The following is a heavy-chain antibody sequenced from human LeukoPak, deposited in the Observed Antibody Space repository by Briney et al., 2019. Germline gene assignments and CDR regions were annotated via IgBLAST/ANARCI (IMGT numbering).Heavy chain of an antibody. CDR3: ARGRGITIFGVVINNWFDP. Sequence: ASVKVSCKASGGTFSSYAISWVRQAPGQGLEWMGWISAYNGNTNYAQKLQGRVTMTTDTSTSTAYMGLRSLRSDDTAVYYCARGRGITIFGVVINNWFDPWGQGTLVTVSS. CDR2: ISAYNGNT. V-gene: IGHV1-18*01. D-gene: IGHD3-3*01. J-gene: IGHJ5*02. CDR1: GGTFSSYA.